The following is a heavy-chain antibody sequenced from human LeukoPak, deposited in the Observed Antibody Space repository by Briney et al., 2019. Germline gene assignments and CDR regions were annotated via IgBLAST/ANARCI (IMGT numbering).Heavy chain of an antibody. CDR1: GFTFSSYA. Sequence: GGSLRLSCAASGFTFSSYAMSWVRQAPGKGLEWVSAISSSGGSTYYADSVKGRFTISRDNSKNTLYLQMNSLRAEDTAVYYCAKGHIAAAGTRAAFDIWGQGTMVTVSS. CDR2: ISSSGGST. CDR3: AKGHIAAAGTRAAFDI. V-gene: IGHV3-23*01. D-gene: IGHD6-13*01. J-gene: IGHJ3*02.